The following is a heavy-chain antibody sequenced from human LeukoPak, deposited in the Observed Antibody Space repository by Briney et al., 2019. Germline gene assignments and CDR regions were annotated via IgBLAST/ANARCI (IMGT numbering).Heavy chain of an antibody. V-gene: IGHV3-23*01. J-gene: IGHJ4*02. Sequence: GGSLRLSCAASGFTFSSYAMSWVRQAPGKGLEWVSAISGSGGSTYYADSVKGRFTISRDNSKNTLYLQMNSLRAEDTAVYYCARTDLAAAGTGPPPSFDYWGQGTLVTVFS. CDR2: ISGSGGST. CDR1: GFTFSSYA. D-gene: IGHD6-13*01. CDR3: ARTDLAAAGTGPPPSFDY.